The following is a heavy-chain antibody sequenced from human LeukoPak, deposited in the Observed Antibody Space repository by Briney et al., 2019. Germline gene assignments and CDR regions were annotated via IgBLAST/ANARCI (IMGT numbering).Heavy chain of an antibody. CDR2: ISSNGGST. CDR3: VGLWFGDSTLDY. J-gene: IGHJ4*02. D-gene: IGHD3-10*01. CDR1: GFTFSSYV. Sequence: PEGSLRLSCSASGFTFSSYVMHWVRQAPGRGLDYVSAISSNGGSTYYADSVKGRFTISRDNSKNTLYLQMSSLRAEDTAVYYCVGLWFGDSTLDYWGQGTLVTVSS. V-gene: IGHV3-64D*06.